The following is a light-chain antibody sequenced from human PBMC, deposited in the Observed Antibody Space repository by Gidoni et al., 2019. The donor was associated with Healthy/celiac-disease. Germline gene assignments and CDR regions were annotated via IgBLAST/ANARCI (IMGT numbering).Light chain of an antibody. CDR1: SLRSYY. CDR2: GKN. CDR3: NSRDSSGNHLDVV. Sequence: SSELTPDPAVSVALGQTVRSTCQVDSLRSYYASWYQQKPGQAPVLVIYGKNNRPSGIPDRFSGSSSGNTASLTITGAQAEDEADYYCNSRDSSGNHLDVVFGGGTKLTVL. J-gene: IGLJ2*01. V-gene: IGLV3-19*01.